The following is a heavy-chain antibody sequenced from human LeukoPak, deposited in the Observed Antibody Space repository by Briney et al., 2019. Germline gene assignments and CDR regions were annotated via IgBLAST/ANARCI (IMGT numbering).Heavy chain of an antibody. CDR2: IGTASET. V-gene: IGHV3-13*01. CDR1: GSSFSSYD. CDR3: ARGGGYHDFDY. J-gene: IGHJ4*02. D-gene: IGHD2-15*01. Sequence: PGGSLRLSCAASGSSFSSYDMHWVRQVTGKGLEWVSAIGTASETYYADSVKGRFTISRENAKNSLYLQVNSLTAGDTAVYYCARGGGYHDFDYWGQGTLVTVSS.